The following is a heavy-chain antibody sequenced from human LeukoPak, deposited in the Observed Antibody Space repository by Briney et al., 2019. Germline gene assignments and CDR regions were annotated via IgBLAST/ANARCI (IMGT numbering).Heavy chain of an antibody. CDR3: ARTGVGATGYYYYYMDV. J-gene: IGHJ6*03. D-gene: IGHD1-26*01. CDR1: GGPISGYF. V-gene: IGHV4-59*01. Sequence: SETLSLSCLVSGGPISGYFWSWIRQPPGKELEWIGNIYYSGTTNYNPSLKSRVTISVDTSKNHFSLRLTSVTAADTAVYYCARTGVGATGYYYYYMDVWGKGTTVTVSS. CDR2: IYYSGTT.